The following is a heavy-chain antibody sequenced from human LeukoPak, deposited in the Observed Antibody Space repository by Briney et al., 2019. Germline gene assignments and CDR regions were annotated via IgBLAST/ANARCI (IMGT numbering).Heavy chain of an antibody. D-gene: IGHD3-22*01. CDR2: FDPRDGET. J-gene: IGHJ4*02. CDR3: ATPPMVGTMSPRLYYFDY. Sequence: GASVKVSCKVSGYTLTELSMHWVRQAPGKGLEWVGGFDPRDGETFYAQTLQGRVTMTEDTSTDTAYMELSSLRSEDTAVYYCATPPMVGTMSPRLYYFDYWGQGTLVTVSS. CDR1: GYTLTELS. V-gene: IGHV1-24*01.